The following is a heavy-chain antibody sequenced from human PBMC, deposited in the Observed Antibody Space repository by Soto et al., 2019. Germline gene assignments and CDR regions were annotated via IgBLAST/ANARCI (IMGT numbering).Heavy chain of an antibody. Sequence: VQLVESGGGLVKPGGSLRLSCAASGFTFSSYSMNWVRQAPGKGLEWIGYIYYSGSTNYNPSLKSRVTISVDTSKNQFSLKLSSVTAADTAVSYCARVWKIAASFDYWGQGTLVTVSS. J-gene: IGHJ4*02. D-gene: IGHD6-6*01. CDR3: ARVWKIAASFDY. V-gene: IGHV4-59*01. CDR2: IYYSGST. CDR1: GFTFSSYS.